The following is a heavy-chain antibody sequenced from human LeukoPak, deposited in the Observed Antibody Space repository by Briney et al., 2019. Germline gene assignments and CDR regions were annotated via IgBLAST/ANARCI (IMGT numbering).Heavy chain of an antibody. J-gene: IGHJ4*02. D-gene: IGHD3-3*01. CDR2: IKQDGSEK. CDR1: GFTFSNYW. V-gene: IGHV3-7*01. Sequence: GGSLRLSCAASGFTFSNYWMSWVRQAPGKGLEWVANIKQDGSEKYYVDSVKGRFTISRDNAKNSLYLQMNSLRAEDTAVYYCARGYDFWSGYYSFDYWGQGTLVTVSS. CDR3: ARGYDFWSGYYSFDY.